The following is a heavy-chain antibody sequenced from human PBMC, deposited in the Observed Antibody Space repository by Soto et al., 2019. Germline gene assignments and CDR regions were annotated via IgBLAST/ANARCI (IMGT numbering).Heavy chain of an antibody. CDR3: AKDTYYYDSSGYSPVGY. J-gene: IGHJ4*02. D-gene: IGHD3-22*01. V-gene: IGHV3-30*18. Sequence: QVQLVESGGGVVQPGRSLRLSCAASGFTFSSYGMHWVRQAPGKGLEWVAVISYDGSNKYYADSVKGRFTISRDNSKNTLYLQMNSLRAEDTAVYYCAKDTYYYDSSGYSPVGYWGQGTLVTVSS. CDR2: ISYDGSNK. CDR1: GFTFSSYG.